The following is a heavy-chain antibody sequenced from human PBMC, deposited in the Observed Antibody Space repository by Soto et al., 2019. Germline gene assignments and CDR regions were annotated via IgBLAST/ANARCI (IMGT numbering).Heavy chain of an antibody. CDR2: INAYNGNT. CDR1: GYTFTSYA. CDR3: ARNYYDSSGPNWFDP. D-gene: IGHD3-22*01. V-gene: IGHV1-3*01. Sequence: ASVKVSCKASGYTFTSYAMHWVRQAPGQRLEWMGWINAYNGNTNYSQKLQGRVTMTTDTSTSTAYMELRSLRSDDTAVYYCARNYYDSSGPNWFDPWGQGTLVTVSS. J-gene: IGHJ5*02.